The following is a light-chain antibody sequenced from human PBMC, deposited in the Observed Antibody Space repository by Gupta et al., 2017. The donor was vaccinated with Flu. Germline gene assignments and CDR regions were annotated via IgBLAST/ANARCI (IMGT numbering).Light chain of an antibody. CDR3: RHKLTYPRT. J-gene: IGKJ1*01. CDR1: KDIKNE. V-gene: IGKV1-6*01. CDR2: AAT. Sequence: PPSLSPGVGDRVTSTCRESKDIKNELYWHQPKPAQAPHLLIYAATTTENAVTLRFSGSGTDIAFTLTIIGPQPDEFENYYCRHKLTYPRTFGQGTKVESK.